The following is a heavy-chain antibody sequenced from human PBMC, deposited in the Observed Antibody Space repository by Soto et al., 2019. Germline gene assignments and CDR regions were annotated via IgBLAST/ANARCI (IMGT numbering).Heavy chain of an antibody. D-gene: IGHD1-26*01. CDR2: ISKNGIDI. V-gene: IGHV3-48*03. Sequence: GSLRLSCAASGFSFSTYEMNWVLQAPGKGLEWVSYISKNGIDIYYADSVKDRFTISRDNANNSLFLQMDSLRPEDTAVYYCAPRKYGSFNIGAFDIWGQGTMVTVSS. CDR3: APRKYGSFNIGAFDI. J-gene: IGHJ3*02. CDR1: GFSFSTYE.